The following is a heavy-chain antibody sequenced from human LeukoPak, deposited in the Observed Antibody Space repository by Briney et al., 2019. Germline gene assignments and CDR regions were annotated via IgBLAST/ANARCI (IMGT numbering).Heavy chain of an antibody. V-gene: IGHV4-34*01. D-gene: IGHD6-19*01. J-gene: IGHJ4*02. CDR2: INHSGST. Sequence: SETLSLTCAVYGGSFSGYYWTWIRQPPGKGLEWIGEINHSGSTNYNPSLKSRVTISVDTSKNQFSLKLSSVTAADTAVYYCARAKQWLVPRNNFDYWGQGTLVTVSS. CDR3: ARAKQWLVPRNNFDY. CDR1: GGSFSGYY.